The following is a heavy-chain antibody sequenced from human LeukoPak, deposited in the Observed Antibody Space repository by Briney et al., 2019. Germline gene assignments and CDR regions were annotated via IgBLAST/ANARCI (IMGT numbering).Heavy chain of an antibody. CDR3: ARFRGTSSWHQEVFDY. CDR1: GGSISTYN. J-gene: IGHJ4*02. V-gene: IGHV4-59*08. Sequence: SETLSLTCTVSGGSISTYNWNWIRQPPGKGLEWIGYISYNGSPDYNPSFKSRVTMSVDTSKGHFSLKLTSLTAADTAVYYCARFRGTSSWHQEVFDYWGQGTLVTVSS. CDR2: ISYNGSP. D-gene: IGHD2-2*01.